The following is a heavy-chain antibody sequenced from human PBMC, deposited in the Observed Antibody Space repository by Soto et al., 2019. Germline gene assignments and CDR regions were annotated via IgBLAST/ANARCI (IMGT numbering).Heavy chain of an antibody. CDR2: SHHSGST. V-gene: IGHV4-4*02. J-gene: IGHJ3*02. CDR1: GDSISRSYW. CDR3: TSKFGQLLAAAFDI. Sequence: QVQLQESGPGLVKPSGTLALTCAVSGDSISRSYWWSWVRQLPGKGLEWIGESHHSGSTIYNPSLQSRVTLSVDKSKYEFSLKMSSVTDADTAVYYCTSKFGQLLAAAFDIWGQGTMVTVSS. D-gene: IGHD3-10*01.